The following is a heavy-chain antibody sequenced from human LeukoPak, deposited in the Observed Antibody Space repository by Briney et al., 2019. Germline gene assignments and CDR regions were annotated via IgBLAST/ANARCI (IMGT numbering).Heavy chain of an antibody. Sequence: GGSLRLSCAASGFTFSSYGMHWVRQAPGKGLEWVAFIRYDGSNKYYADSVKGRFTISRDNAKNSLYLQMNSLRAEDTAVYYCARGNGGTIFGVVIGRNYYYGMDVWGQGTTVTVSS. D-gene: IGHD3-3*01. CDR2: IRYDGSNK. CDR1: GFTFSSYG. J-gene: IGHJ6*02. V-gene: IGHV3-30*02. CDR3: ARGNGGTIFGVVIGRNYYYGMDV.